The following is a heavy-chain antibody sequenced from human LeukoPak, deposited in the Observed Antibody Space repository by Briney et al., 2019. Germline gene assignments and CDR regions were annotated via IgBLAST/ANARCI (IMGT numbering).Heavy chain of an antibody. D-gene: IGHD6-13*01. Sequence: ASVKVSCKASGYTFTGYYIHWVRQAPGQGLEWMGWINSNSGGTNYAQKFQGRVTMTTDTSTSTAYMELRSLRSDDTAVYYCARDGIAADGSFDYWGQGTLVTVSS. CDR1: GYTFTGYY. CDR2: INSNSGGT. J-gene: IGHJ4*02. V-gene: IGHV1-2*02. CDR3: ARDGIAADGSFDY.